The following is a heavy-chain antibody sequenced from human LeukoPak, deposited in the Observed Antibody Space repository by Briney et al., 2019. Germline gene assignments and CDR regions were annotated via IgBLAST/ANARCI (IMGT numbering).Heavy chain of an antibody. Sequence: ASVKVSLKGSGYTFTSYYIHWVRQAPGQGLEWMGWINPNSGGTNYAQNFQGRVTMTRDTSISTAYMELSRLRSDDTAVYYCARDLGIAVAGTVPRWWFDPWGQGTLVTVSS. D-gene: IGHD6-19*01. J-gene: IGHJ5*02. V-gene: IGHV1-2*02. CDR3: ARDLGIAVAGTVPRWWFDP. CDR1: GYTFTSYY. CDR2: INPNSGGT.